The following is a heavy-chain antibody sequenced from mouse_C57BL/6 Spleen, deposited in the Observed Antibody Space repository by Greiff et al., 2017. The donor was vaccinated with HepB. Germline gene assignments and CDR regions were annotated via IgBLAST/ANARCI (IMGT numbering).Heavy chain of an antibody. CDR3: AFNGTSFDY. CDR2: IYPGSGST. D-gene: IGHD3-3*01. J-gene: IGHJ2*01. CDR1: GYTFTSYW. Sequence: QVQLKQSGAELVKPGASVKMSCKASGYTFTSYWITWVKQRPGQGLEWIGDIYPGSGSTNYNEKFKSKATLTVDTSSSTAYMQLSSLTSEDSAVYYCAFNGTSFDYWGQGTTLTVSS. V-gene: IGHV1-55*01.